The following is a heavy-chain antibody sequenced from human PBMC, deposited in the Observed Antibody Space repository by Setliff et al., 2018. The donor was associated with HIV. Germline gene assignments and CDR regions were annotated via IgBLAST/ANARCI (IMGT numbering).Heavy chain of an antibody. V-gene: IGHV1-18*01. Sequence: GASVKVSCKASGYTFTKYGISWVRQAPGQGLEWMGWINTHNGNTNYAQKFQGRVTISADRSTSTAYMELSSLRSEDTALYYCAREAYSYGYVLPATRFGYYFDSWGQGTLVTVSS. J-gene: IGHJ4*02. CDR3: AREAYSYGYVLPATRFGYYFDS. D-gene: IGHD5-18*01. CDR2: INTHNGNT. CDR1: GYTFTKYG.